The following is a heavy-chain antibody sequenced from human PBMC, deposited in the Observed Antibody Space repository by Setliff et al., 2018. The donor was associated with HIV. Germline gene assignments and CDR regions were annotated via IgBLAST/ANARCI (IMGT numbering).Heavy chain of an antibody. J-gene: IGHJ4*02. V-gene: IGHV4-59*08. Sequence: SETLSLTCSVSGGSISTYYWSWIRQPPGKGLEWIGYIYITGFAAYNPSLKSRLTISVDTSKSQFSLRLTSVTAADTAIYYCARQVSIPGVAITPVDYWGQGALVTVSS. D-gene: IGHD5-12*01. CDR3: ARQVSIPGVAITPVDY. CDR2: IYITGFA. CDR1: GGSISTYY.